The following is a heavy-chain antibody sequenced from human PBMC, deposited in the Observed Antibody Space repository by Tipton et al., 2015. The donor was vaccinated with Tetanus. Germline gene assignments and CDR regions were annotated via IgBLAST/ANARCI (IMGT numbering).Heavy chain of an antibody. J-gene: IGHJ4*02. CDR3: ARNHPPRGYPYGGFHS. V-gene: IGHV4-31*03. Sequence: TLSLTCTVSGGSISTGGYSWNWIRQHPGKGLEWIGDIYDSGNTLYNPSLKSRATMSIDASKTHFSLKLTSATAADTAVYYCARNHPPRGYPYGGFHSWGQGTLVTVSS. CDR1: GGSISTGGYS. D-gene: IGHD5-12*01. CDR2: IYDSGNT.